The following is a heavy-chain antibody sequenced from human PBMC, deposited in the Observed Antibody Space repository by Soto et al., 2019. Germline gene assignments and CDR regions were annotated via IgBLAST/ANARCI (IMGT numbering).Heavy chain of an antibody. J-gene: IGHJ4*02. D-gene: IGHD3-16*01. V-gene: IGHV4-4*07. CDR1: VGSISNYY. CDR3: ARLGLGGY. Sequence: QVQLQESGPGLVRPSETLSLICTVSVGSISNYYWSWIRQPAGKGLEWIGHVFSSGTTAYNPSLKSRVTMSLNTSKKQFSLILTSVTDADTAVYYCARLGLGGYWGQGTLVTVSS. CDR2: VFSSGTT.